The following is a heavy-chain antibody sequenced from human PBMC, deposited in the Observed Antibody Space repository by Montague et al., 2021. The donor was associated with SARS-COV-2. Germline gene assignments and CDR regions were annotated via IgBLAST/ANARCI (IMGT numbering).Heavy chain of an antibody. CDR1: GDSVSSNSAA. D-gene: IGHD3-10*01. J-gene: IGHJ6*02. Sequence: CAISGDSVSSNSAAWNWIRQSPSIDLEWLGRTYYRSKWYNDYAVSVKSRITINPDTSKNQFSLQLNSVTPEDTAVYYCARGLWFGELLYYYYYYGMDVWGQGTTVTVSS. V-gene: IGHV6-1*01. CDR3: ARGLWFGELLYYYYYYGMDV. CDR2: TYYRSKWYN.